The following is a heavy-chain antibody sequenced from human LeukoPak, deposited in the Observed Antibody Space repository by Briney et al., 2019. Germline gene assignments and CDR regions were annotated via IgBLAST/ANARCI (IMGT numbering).Heavy chain of an antibody. Sequence: GASVKVSCKASGYTFTSYDINWVRQATGQGLEWMGWMNPNSGNTGYAQKFQGRVTMTRNTSISTAHMELSSLRSEDTAVYYCARVSRLYNWFDPWGQGTLVTVSS. J-gene: IGHJ5*02. D-gene: IGHD6-13*01. CDR2: MNPNSGNT. CDR3: ARVSRLYNWFDP. CDR1: GYTFTSYD. V-gene: IGHV1-8*01.